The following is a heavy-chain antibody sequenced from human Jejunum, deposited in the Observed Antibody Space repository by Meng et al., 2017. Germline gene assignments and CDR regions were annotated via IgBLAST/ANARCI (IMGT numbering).Heavy chain of an antibody. CDR2: IKKDGSEK. CDR3: AGGAGWLVDY. CDR1: GFTFSDFW. V-gene: IGHV3-7*04. Sequence: GESLKISCEASGFTFSDFWMNWFRQAPGKGLEWVANIKKDGSEKYYMDSVRGRFTISRDNAKNSQYLEMNNVRFEDTAVYYCAGGAGWLVDYWGQGTRVTGSS. D-gene: IGHD6-19*01. J-gene: IGHJ4*02.